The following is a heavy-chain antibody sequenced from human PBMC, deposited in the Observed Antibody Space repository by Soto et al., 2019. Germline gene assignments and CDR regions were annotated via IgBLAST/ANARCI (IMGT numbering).Heavy chain of an antibody. J-gene: IGHJ4*02. CDR1: GFSLSTSGVG. CDR3: AHKRITMVRGVLFDY. Sequence: ITLKESGPTLVKPTQTLTLTCTFSGFSLSTSGVGVGWIRQPPGKALEWLALIYWDDDKRYSPSLKSRLTITKDTSKNQVVLTMTNMDPVDTATYYCAHKRITMVRGVLFDYWGQGTLVTVSS. V-gene: IGHV2-5*02. D-gene: IGHD3-10*01. CDR2: IYWDDDK.